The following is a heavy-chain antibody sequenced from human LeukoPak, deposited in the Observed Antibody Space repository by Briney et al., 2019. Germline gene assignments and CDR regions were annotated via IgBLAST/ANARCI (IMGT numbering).Heavy chain of an antibody. CDR3: ARGGLSAYYMDV. CDR1: GFTFSSYA. V-gene: IGHV3-30*04. Sequence: TGGSLRLSCAASGFTFSSYAIHWVRQAPGKGLEWVAVISYDGSTKYNADSVKGRFTISRDNAKNSLYLQMNSLRAEDTAVYYCARGGLSAYYMDVWGKGTTVTISS. D-gene: IGHD5-12*01. CDR2: ISYDGSTK. J-gene: IGHJ6*03.